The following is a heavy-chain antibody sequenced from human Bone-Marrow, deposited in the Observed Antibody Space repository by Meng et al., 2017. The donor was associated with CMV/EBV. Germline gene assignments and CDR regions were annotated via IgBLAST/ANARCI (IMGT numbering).Heavy chain of an antibody. CDR3: ARGYPIPTKYYDFWSGISPFDP. Sequence: GSLRLSCAASGFTFSTYNMKWVRQAPGKGLEWIGEINHSGSTNYNPSLKSRVTISVDTSKNQFSLKLSSVTAADTAVYYCARGYPIPTKYYDFWSGISPFDPWGQGTLVTVSS. CDR1: GFTFSTYN. J-gene: IGHJ5*02. V-gene: IGHV4-34*01. CDR2: INHSGST. D-gene: IGHD3-3*01.